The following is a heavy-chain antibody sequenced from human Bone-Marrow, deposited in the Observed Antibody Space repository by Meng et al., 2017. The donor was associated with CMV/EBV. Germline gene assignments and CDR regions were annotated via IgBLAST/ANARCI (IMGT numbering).Heavy chain of an antibody. V-gene: IGHV3-21*05. J-gene: IGHJ5*02. CDR1: GFTFSSYE. Sequence: GESLKISCAASGFTFSSYEMNWVRQAPGKGLEWVSYISSSGSYIYYADSVKGRFTISRDNAKNSLYLQMNSLRAEDTAVYYCARGGIAARIRGSWFDPWGQGTLVTVSS. D-gene: IGHD6-6*01. CDR2: ISSSGSYI. CDR3: ARGGIAARIRGSWFDP.